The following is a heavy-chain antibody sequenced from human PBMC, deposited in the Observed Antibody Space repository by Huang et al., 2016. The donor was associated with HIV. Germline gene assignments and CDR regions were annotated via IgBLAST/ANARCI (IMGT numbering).Heavy chain of an antibody. CDR1: GFTFSSYS. V-gene: IGHV3-21*01. J-gene: IGHJ3*02. Sequence: EVQLVESGGGLVKPGGSLRLSCAAYGFTFSSYSMNWVRQAPGKGLEWVSSITSSSSYIYYADSVKGRFTISIDNAKNSLYLQMNSLRAEDTAVYYCARDFPHAFDIWGQGTMVTVSS. CDR2: ITSSSSYI. CDR3: ARDFPHAFDI.